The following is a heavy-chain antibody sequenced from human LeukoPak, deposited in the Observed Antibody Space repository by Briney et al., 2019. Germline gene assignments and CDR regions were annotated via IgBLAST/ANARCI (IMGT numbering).Heavy chain of an antibody. V-gene: IGHV1-8*01. CDR1: GYTFTNYD. Sequence: ASVKVSCKASGYTFTNYDINWVRQATGQGLEWVGWMNPNSGNTGYAQKFQGRVTMTRNTSIGTAYMELSSLRSEDTAVYYCARGLYCSNGVCYIYNWFDPWGQGTLVIVSS. CDR2: MNPNSGNT. D-gene: IGHD2-8*01. J-gene: IGHJ5*02. CDR3: ARGLYCSNGVCYIYNWFDP.